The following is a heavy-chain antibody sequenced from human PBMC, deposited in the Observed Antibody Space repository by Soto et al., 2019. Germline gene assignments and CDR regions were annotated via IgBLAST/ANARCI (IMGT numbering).Heavy chain of an antibody. D-gene: IGHD2-15*01. Sequence: SVKVSCKASGGTFSSYAINWVRQAPGQGLEWMGGIIPMFGTTKYAQRFQGRLTVSADESTSTAYMELSSLRSEDTAVYYCARGVVVVAASQLGWFDPWRQGTLVTVSS. CDR1: GGTFSSYA. CDR3: ARGVVVVAASQLGWFDP. CDR2: IIPMFGTT. V-gene: IGHV1-69*13. J-gene: IGHJ5*02.